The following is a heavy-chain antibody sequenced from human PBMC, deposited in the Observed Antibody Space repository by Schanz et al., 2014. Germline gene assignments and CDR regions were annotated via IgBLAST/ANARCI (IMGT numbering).Heavy chain of an antibody. D-gene: IGHD6-13*01. CDR1: GFTFSSYS. CDR3: AREEGGGIAAAGPKRYYDRMDV. J-gene: IGHJ6*02. Sequence: EVQLVESGGGLVKPGGSLRLSCAASGFTFSSYSMNWVRQAPGKGLEWVSSISSSSSYIYYADSVKGRFTIARDNAKNSLYLQMNSLRAEDTAVYYCAREEGGGIAAAGPKRYYDRMDVWGQGTTVTVSS. CDR2: ISSSSSYI. V-gene: IGHV3-21*01.